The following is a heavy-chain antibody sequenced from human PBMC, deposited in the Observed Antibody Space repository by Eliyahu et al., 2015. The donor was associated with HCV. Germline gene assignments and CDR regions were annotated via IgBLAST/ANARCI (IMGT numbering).Heavy chain of an antibody. V-gene: IGHV3-74*01. CDR2: INGDGSIT. CDR3: ARGAAVAGNRGDC. CDR1: GFTFSGYW. D-gene: IGHD6-19*01. J-gene: IGHJ4*02. Sequence: EVQLVESGGGFQPGGSLXLSCAASGFTFSGYWMHWVRQAPGKGLVWVSRINGDGSITTYADSVKGRFTISRDNAKNTLYLQMNSLRAEDTAVYYCARGAAVAGNRGDCWGQGTLVTVSS.